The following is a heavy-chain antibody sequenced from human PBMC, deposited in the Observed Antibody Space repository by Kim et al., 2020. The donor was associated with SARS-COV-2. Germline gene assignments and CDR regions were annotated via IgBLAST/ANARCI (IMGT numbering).Heavy chain of an antibody. Sequence: GGSLRLSCAASGFTFDDYAMHWVRQAPGKGLEWVPGISWNSGSIGYADSVKGRFTISRDNAKNSLYLQMNSLRAEDTALYYCAKDISGYYDYYYYGMDVWGQGTTVTVSS. J-gene: IGHJ6*02. V-gene: IGHV3-9*01. D-gene: IGHD3-22*01. CDR1: GFTFDDYA. CDR3: AKDISGYYDYYYYGMDV. CDR2: ISWNSGSI.